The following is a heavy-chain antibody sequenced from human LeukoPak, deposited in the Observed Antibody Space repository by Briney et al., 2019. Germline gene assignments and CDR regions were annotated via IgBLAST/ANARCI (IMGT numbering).Heavy chain of an antibody. Sequence: GGSLRLSCAASGFTFSSYAMSWVRQAPGKGLEWVSAISGSGGSTYYADSVKGRFTIFRDNSKNTLYLQMNSLRAEDTAVYYCAKIGGYDSSGYYLAPDAFDIWGQGTMVTVSS. CDR2: ISGSGGST. V-gene: IGHV3-23*01. J-gene: IGHJ3*02. CDR3: AKIGGYDSSGYYLAPDAFDI. CDR1: GFTFSSYA. D-gene: IGHD3-22*01.